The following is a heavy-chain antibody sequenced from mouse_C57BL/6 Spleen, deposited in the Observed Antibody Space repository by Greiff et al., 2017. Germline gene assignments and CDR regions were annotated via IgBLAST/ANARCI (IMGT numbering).Heavy chain of an antibody. J-gene: IGHJ2*01. D-gene: IGHD1-1*01. Sequence: EVKLVESEGGLVQPGSSMKLSCTASGFTFSAYYMAWVRQVPEKGLEWVANINYDGSSTYYLDSLKSRFIISRDNAKNILYLQMSSLKSEDTATXYCARDLNYYGSSYFDYWGQGTTLTVSS. CDR2: INYDGSST. CDR3: ARDLNYYGSSYFDY. CDR1: GFTFSAYY. V-gene: IGHV5-16*01.